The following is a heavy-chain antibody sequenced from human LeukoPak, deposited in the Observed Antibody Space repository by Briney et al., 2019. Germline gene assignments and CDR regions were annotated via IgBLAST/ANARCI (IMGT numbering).Heavy chain of an antibody. V-gene: IGHV5-51*01. D-gene: IGHD3-22*01. Sequence: GESLKISWKGSGYSFTSYWIGWVRQMPGKGLEWMGIIYPGDSDTRYSPSFQGQVTISADKSISTAYLQWSSLKASGTAMYYCARPSIPYYYDSSGYLTGAFDIWGQGTLVTVSS. J-gene: IGHJ3*02. CDR2: IYPGDSDT. CDR3: ARPSIPYYYDSSGYLTGAFDI. CDR1: GYSFTSYW.